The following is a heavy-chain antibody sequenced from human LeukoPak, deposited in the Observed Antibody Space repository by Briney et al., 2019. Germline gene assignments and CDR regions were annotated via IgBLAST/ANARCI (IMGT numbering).Heavy chain of an antibody. D-gene: IGHD3-10*01. CDR1: GGSISSYY. V-gene: IGHV4-59*12. J-gene: IGHJ6*02. CDR2: IYYSGST. Sequence: SETLSLTCTVSGGSISSYYWSWIRQPPGKGLEWIGYIYYSGSTDYNPSLKSRVTISVDTSKNQFSLKLSSVTAADTAVYYCARDAGGSGRHYYYGMDVWGQGTTVTVSS. CDR3: ARDAGGSGRHYYYGMDV.